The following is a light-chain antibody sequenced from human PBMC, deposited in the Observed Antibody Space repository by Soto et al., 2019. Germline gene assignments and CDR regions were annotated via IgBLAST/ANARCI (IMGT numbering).Light chain of an antibody. CDR1: QSISSW. V-gene: IGKV1-5*03. CDR2: KSS. CDR3: QQYNSYPVT. Sequence: DIQMTQSPSTLSASVGDRVTISCRASQSISSWLAWYQQKPGKAPKILIYKSSNLESGVPSRFSGSGSGTHFTLTINNLQPDDFATYYCQQYNSYPVTFGQGTKLEIK. J-gene: IGKJ2*01.